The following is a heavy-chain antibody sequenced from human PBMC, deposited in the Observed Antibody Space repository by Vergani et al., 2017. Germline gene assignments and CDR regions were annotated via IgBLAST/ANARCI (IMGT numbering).Heavy chain of an antibody. Sequence: QLQLQESGPGLVKPSETLSLICTVSGGSINPSSSFWGWIRQSPGKGLEWIGYIYYSGSTYYNPSLKSRVTISVDTSKNQFSLKLSSVTAADTAVYYCARANNWGGAFDIWGQGTMVTVSS. CDR3: ARANNWGGAFDI. CDR2: IYYSGST. J-gene: IGHJ3*02. D-gene: IGHD1-1*01. V-gene: IGHV4-30-4*08. CDR1: GGSINPSSSF.